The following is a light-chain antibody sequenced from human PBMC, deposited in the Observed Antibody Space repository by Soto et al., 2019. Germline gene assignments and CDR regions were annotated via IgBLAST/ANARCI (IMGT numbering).Light chain of an antibody. CDR1: SGHSSYA. CDR2: LNSDGSH. CDR3: QTWGTGIGV. V-gene: IGLV4-69*01. J-gene: IGLJ2*01. Sequence: QLVPTQSPSASASLGASVKLTCTLSSGHSSYAIAWHQQQPEKGPRYLMKLNSDGSHRKGDGIPDRFSGSSSGAEHYLTISSLQSEDEADYYCQTWGTGIGVFGGGTKLTVL.